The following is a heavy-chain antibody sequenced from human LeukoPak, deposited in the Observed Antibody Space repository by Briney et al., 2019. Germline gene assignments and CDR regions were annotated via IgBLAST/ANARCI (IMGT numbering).Heavy chain of an antibody. J-gene: IGHJ3*02. CDR1: GFCLTSSA. V-gene: IGHV3-30-3*01. D-gene: IGHD3-22*01. CDR2: ISTDGISE. CDR3: ARGAHSSGHIDVCDM. Sequence: GGSLRLSCADSGFCLTSSAMHWVRQAPGKGLEWVAGISTDGISEHYAASVKGRFPISRDNSKNTLYLQLNSLRPDDTAVYYCARGAHSSGHIDVCDMWAQGTMVTVSS.